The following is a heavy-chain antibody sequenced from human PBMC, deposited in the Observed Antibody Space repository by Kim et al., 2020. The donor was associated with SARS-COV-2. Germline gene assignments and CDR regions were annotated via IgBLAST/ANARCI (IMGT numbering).Heavy chain of an antibody. J-gene: IGHJ4*01. CDR3: AKGDYYGSGSYYQDLDY. CDR2: IWFDGSNK. CDR1: GFTFSSYG. V-gene: IGHV3-33*06. Sequence: GGSLRLSCAASGFTFSSYGMHWVRQAPGKGLEWVAIIWFDGSNKYYADSVKGRFTISRDNSKNMLYLQMNSLRAEDTAVYYCAKGDYYGSGSYYQDLDY. D-gene: IGHD3-10*01.